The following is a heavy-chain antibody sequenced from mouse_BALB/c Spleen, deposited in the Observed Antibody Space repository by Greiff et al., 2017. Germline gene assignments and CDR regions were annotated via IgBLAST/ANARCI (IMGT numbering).Heavy chain of an antibody. CDR1: GYAFSSYW. D-gene: IGHD2-1*01. CDR2: IYPGDGDT. CDR3: ANGNYAWFAY. J-gene: IGHJ3*01. V-gene: IGHV1-80*01. Sequence: QVQLQQSGAELVRPGSSVKISCKASGYAFSSYWMNWVKQRPGQGLEWIGQIYPGDGDTNYNGKFKGKATLTADKSSSTAYMQLSSLTSEDSAVYFCANGNYAWFAYWGQGTLVTVSA.